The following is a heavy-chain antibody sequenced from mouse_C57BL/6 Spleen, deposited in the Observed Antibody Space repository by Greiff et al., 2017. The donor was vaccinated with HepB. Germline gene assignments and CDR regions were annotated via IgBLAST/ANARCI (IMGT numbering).Heavy chain of an antibody. J-gene: IGHJ4*01. V-gene: IGHV14-4*01. CDR3: TRSNSHAMDY. CDR1: GFNIKDDY. Sequence: VQLKQSGAELVRPGASVKLSCTASGFNIKDDYMHWVKQRPEQGLEWIGWIDPENGDTEYASKFQGKATITADTSSNTAYLQLSRLTSEDTAVYYCTRSNSHAMDYWGQGTSVTVSA. CDR2: IDPENGDT. D-gene: IGHD2-5*01.